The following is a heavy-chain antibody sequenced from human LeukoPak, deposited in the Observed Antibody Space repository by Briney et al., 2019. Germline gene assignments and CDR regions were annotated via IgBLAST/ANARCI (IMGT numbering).Heavy chain of an antibody. J-gene: IGHJ6*02. D-gene: IGHD3-3*01. CDR3: ASADQRNYDFWSGYYSGYGMDV. Sequence: SETLSLTCTVSGASISSGGYYWSWIRQHPGKGLEWIGYIYYSGSTYYNPSLKSRVTISVDTSKNHFSLMLSSVTAADTAVYYCASADQRNYDFWSGYYSGYGMDVWGQGNTVTVSS. CDR2: IYYSGST. V-gene: IGHV4-31*03. CDR1: GASISSGGYY.